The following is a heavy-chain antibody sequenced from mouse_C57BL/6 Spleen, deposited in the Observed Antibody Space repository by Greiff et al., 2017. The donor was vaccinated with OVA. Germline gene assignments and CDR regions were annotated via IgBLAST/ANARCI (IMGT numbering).Heavy chain of an antibody. Sequence: VMLVESGPGLVAPSQSLSITCTVSGFSLTSYGVDWVRQSPGKGLEWLGVIWGVGSTNYNSALKSRLSISKDNSKSQVFLKMNSLQTDDTAMYYCASGGTMGAWFAYWGQGTLVTVSA. J-gene: IGHJ3*01. CDR2: IWGVGST. CDR1: GFSLTSYG. CDR3: ASGGTMGAWFAY. V-gene: IGHV2-6*01. D-gene: IGHD1-1*02.